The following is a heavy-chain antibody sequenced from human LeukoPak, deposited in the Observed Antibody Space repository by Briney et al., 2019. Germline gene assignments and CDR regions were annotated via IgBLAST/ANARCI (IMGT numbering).Heavy chain of an antibody. CDR1: GFTFSSYA. CDR3: AKGGYYGSGCYVGGYYYYYMDV. CDR2: ISGSGGST. V-gene: IGHV3-23*01. Sequence: GGSLRLSCAASGFTFSSYAMSWVRQAPGKGLEWVSVISGSGGSTYYADSVKGRFTISRDNSKNTLYLQMNSLRAEDTAVYYCAKGGYYGSGCYVGGYYYYYMDVWGKGTTVTVSS. D-gene: IGHD3-10*01. J-gene: IGHJ6*03.